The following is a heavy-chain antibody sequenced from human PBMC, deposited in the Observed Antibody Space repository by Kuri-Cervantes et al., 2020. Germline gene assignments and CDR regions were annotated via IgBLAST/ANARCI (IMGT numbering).Heavy chain of an antibody. CDR2: ISAYNGNT. CDR3: ARDRPSSGYYEYYFDY. D-gene: IGHD3-22*01. J-gene: IGHJ4*02. CDR1: GYTFTSYG. Sequence: ASVKVSCKASGYTFTSYGISWVRQAPGQGLEWMGWISAYNGNTNYAQKLQGRVTMTTDTSKSTAYMELRSLGSDDTAVYYCARDRPSSGYYEYYFDYWGQGTLVTVSS. V-gene: IGHV1-18*01.